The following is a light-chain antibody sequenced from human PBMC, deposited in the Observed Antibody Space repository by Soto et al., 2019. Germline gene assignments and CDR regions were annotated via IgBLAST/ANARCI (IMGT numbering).Light chain of an antibody. V-gene: IGLV2-23*02. CDR3: CSHAGRGSVL. CDR2: DVT. J-gene: IGLJ2*01. Sequence: QSVLAQPASVSGSPGQSITISCTGTSSDIGRYDLVSWYQQYPGKAPKLIIYDVTKLPSGVSDRLSASKSGNTASLTISGLQAEDEADYYCCSHAGRGSVLFGGGTKVTVL. CDR1: SSDIGRYDL.